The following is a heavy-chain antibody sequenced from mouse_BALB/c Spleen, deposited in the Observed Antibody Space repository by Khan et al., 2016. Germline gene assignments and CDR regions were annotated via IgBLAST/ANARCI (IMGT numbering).Heavy chain of an antibody. Sequence: EVELVESGGGLVQPGGSLKLSCAASGFTFSSYGMSWVHQTPDKRLELVATINSNGGSTYYPDSVKGRFTISRDNAKNTLYLQMSSLKSEDTAKYYCARMARTINWGQGTTLTVSS. CDR2: INSNGGST. V-gene: IGHV5-6-3*01. J-gene: IGHJ2*01. CDR3: ARMARTIN. CDR1: GFTFSSYG.